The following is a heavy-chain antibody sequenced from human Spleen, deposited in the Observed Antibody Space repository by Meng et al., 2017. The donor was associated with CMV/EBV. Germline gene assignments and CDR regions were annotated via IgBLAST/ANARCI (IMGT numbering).Heavy chain of an antibody. CDR2: IWYDGIDK. CDR1: RFSFSTHD. J-gene: IGHJ6*02. V-gene: IGHV3-33*08. D-gene: IGHD2-2*02. CDR3: TEEDGYCSSSISYYTVTYFYYYGMDV. Sequence: GESLKISCAVSRFSFSTHDMTWVRQAPGKGLEWVAVIWYDGIDKYYADSVKGRLTISRDNSKNTLYLQMNSLRVEDTAVYYCTEEDGYCSSSISYYTVTYFYYYGMDVWGQGTTVTVSS.